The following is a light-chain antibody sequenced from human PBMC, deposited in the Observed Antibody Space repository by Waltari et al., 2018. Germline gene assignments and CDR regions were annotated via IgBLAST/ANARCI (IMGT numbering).Light chain of an antibody. V-gene: IGKV3-20*01. J-gene: IGKJ4*01. Sequence: EVVLTQSPGTLSLSPGERATLSCRASQTITGSWLTWYQQKPGQAPRLLIYGASTRVTGIPDRFGGSGSGTDFTLTIGRLEPEDFTVYYCQQYDGSSVTFGGGTKMEIK. CDR3: QQYDGSSVT. CDR1: QTITGSW. CDR2: GAS.